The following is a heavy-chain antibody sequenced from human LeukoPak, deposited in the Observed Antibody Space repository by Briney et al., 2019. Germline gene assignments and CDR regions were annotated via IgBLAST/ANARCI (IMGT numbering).Heavy chain of an antibody. D-gene: IGHD6-13*01. CDR2: INPSGGST. CDR3: ARGQPPSIAAADDAFDI. Sequence: ASVKVSCKASGYTSTSYYMHWVRQAPGQGLEWMGIINPSGGSTSYAQKFQGRVTMTRDTSTSTVYMELSSLRSEDTAVYYCARGQPPSIAAADDAFDIWGQGTMVTVSS. V-gene: IGHV1-46*01. CDR1: GYTSTSYY. J-gene: IGHJ3*02.